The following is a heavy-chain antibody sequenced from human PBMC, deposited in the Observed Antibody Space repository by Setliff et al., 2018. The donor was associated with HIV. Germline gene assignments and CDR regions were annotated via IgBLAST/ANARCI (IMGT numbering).Heavy chain of an antibody. D-gene: IGHD3-10*01. CDR3: ARATSGTIHDF. CDR2: ISPFNGNT. J-gene: IGHJ4*02. V-gene: IGHV1-18*04. CDR1: GYSFTSYW. Sequence: GESLKISCKGSGYSFTSYWIAWVRQAPGQGLEWMGWISPFNGNTNYAQKLQGRLTVTTDTSTSTAYMELRSLRSDDTAVYYCARATSGTIHDFWGQGTLVTVSS.